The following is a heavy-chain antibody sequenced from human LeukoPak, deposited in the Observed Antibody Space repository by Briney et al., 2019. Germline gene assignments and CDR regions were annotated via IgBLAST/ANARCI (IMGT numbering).Heavy chain of an antibody. D-gene: IGHD1-26*01. CDR1: GGSISSNGYY. V-gene: IGHV4-39*01. Sequence: PSETLSLTCTVSGGSISSNGYYWGWIRQPPGKGLEWIGSFYYTGSIFCSPSLKSRVTISVDTSKNQFSLKLSSVTAADTAVYYCARRSGTYHAFDIWGQGTMVTVSS. CDR3: ARRSGTYHAFDI. J-gene: IGHJ3*02. CDR2: FYYTGSI.